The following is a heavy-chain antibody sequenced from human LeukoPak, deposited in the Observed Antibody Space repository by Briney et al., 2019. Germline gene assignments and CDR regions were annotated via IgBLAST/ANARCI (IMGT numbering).Heavy chain of an antibody. CDR1: GFTFDAYA. Sequence: GGSLRLSCAASGFTFDAYAMHWVRQAPGKGLEWVSGISWNSGSIGYADSVKGRFTISRDNAKSSLYLQMNSLRAEDTALYYCAKTYEPYYYYNGMDVWGQGTTVTVSS. V-gene: IGHV3-9*01. D-gene: IGHD3-22*01. CDR2: ISWNSGSI. J-gene: IGHJ6*02. CDR3: AKTYEPYYYYNGMDV.